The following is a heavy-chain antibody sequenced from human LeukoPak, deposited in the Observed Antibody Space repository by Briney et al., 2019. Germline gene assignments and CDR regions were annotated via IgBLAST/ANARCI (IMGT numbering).Heavy chain of an antibody. CDR2: IYYSGST. CDR1: GGSISSSIYY. CDR3: ARGKVGLYSYVRGMDV. J-gene: IGHJ6*02. V-gene: IGHV4-39*01. Sequence: SETLSLTCTVSGGSISSSIYYWGWIRQPPGKGLEWIGSIYYSGSTYYNPSLKSRVTISVDTSKNQFSLKLSSVTAADTAVYYCARGKVGLYSYVRGMDVWGQGTTVTVSS. D-gene: IGHD5-18*01.